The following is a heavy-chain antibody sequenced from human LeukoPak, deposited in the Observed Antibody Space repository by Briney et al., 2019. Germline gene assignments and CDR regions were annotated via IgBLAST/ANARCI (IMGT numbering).Heavy chain of an antibody. V-gene: IGHV1-18*01. Sequence: GASVKVSCKASGYTFTSYGISWVRQAPGQGLEWMGWISAYNGNTNYAQKLQGRVTMTTDTSTSTAYMELRSLRSEDTAVYYCAGPKWELRGALERDYYYYYYMDVWGKGTAVTISS. CDR1: GYTFTSYG. D-gene: IGHD1-26*01. J-gene: IGHJ6*03. CDR3: AGPKWELRGALERDYYYYYYMDV. CDR2: ISAYNGNT.